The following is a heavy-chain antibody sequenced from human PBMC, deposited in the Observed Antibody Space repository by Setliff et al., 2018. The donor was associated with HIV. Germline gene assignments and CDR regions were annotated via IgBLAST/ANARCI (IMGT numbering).Heavy chain of an antibody. V-gene: IGHV4-61*08. Sequence: SETLSLTCSVSGGVSGGDMGVHDWSWIRQPPGKGLEWIGYIYDNEKTFYNPSFKSRVTITVDTSKNQISLQLTSVTAEDTALYYCARLPQDWGQGTLVTVSS. J-gene: IGHJ4*02. CDR2: IYDNEKT. CDR3: ARLPQD. CDR1: GGVSGGDMGVHD.